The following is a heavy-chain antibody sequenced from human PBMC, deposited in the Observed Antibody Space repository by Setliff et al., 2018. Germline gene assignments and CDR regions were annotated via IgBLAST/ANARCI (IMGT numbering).Heavy chain of an antibody. Sequence: ASVKVSCKASGDNLTNYYMHWVRQAPGQGLEWMGIINPSGGLTRYAQKFQGRVTMTRDTSTSTVYMEVISLRSEDTAVYFCARDRFYNSWSGTSITAPHDAFNIWGQGTMVTVSS. CDR1: GDNLTNYY. V-gene: IGHV1-46*03. D-gene: IGHD3-3*01. J-gene: IGHJ3*02. CDR3: ARDRFYNSWSGTSITAPHDAFNI. CDR2: INPSGGLT.